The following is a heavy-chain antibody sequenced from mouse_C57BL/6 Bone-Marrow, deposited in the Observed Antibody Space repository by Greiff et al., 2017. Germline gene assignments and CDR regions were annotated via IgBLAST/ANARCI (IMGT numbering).Heavy chain of an antibody. J-gene: IGHJ3*01. D-gene: IGHD3-3*01. CDR2: ISDGGSYT. CDR1: GFTFSSYD. Sequence: EVMLVESGGGLVKPGGSLKLSCAASGFTFSSYDMYWVRQTPDKRLEWVATISDGGSYTYYPENVKGRVTISRDNAKNNLCLQMSHLKSEDTSMFYCARDRVADWGQGTLVTVSA. CDR3: ARDRVAD. V-gene: IGHV5-4*01.